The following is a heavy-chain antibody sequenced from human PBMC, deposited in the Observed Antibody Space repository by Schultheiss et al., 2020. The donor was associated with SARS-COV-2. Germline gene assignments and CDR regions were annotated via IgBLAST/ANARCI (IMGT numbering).Heavy chain of an antibody. J-gene: IGHJ6*02. Sequence: GESLKISCAASGFTFSSYAMSWVRQAPGKGLEWVSAISGSGGSTYYADSVKGRFTISRDNSKNTLYLQMNSLRAEDTAVYYCAKDYYDSSGSPYYYGMDVWGQWTTVTVSS. CDR3: AKDYYDSSGSPYYYGMDV. V-gene: IGHV3-23*01. D-gene: IGHD3-22*01. CDR1: GFTFSSYA. CDR2: ISGSGGST.